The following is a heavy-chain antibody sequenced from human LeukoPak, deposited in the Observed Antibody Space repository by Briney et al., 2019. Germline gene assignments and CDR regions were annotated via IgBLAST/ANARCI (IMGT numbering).Heavy chain of an antibody. CDR3: AREGNYYDSSGYYSTLDY. D-gene: IGHD3-22*01. Sequence: PGGSLRLSCAASGFSFSGHSMHWVRQAPGKGLEWVSSISSSSSYIYYADSVKGRFTISRDNAKNSLYLQMNSLRAEDTAVYYCAREGNYYDSSGYYSTLDYWGQGTLVTVSS. J-gene: IGHJ4*02. CDR1: GFSFSGHS. V-gene: IGHV3-21*01. CDR2: ISSSSSYI.